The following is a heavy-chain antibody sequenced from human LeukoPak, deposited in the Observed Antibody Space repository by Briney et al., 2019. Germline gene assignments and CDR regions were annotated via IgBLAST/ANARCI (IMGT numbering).Heavy chain of an antibody. CDR2: ISSISTY. CDR3: ARQELGHFCFDH. Sequence: GGSLRLPHAASGFTFSDYYKSWVRQAPGKGLEWLSYISSISTYSNYADSVKGRFTIFRDNAKNSLYLQMSSLRAEDTALYFCARQELGHFCFDHWGQGTLVTVSS. V-gene: IGHV3-11*03. D-gene: IGHD7-27*01. CDR1: GFTFSDYY. J-gene: IGHJ4*02.